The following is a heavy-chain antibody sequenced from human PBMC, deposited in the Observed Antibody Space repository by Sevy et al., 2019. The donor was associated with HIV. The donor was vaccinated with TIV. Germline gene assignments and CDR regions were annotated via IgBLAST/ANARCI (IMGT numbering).Heavy chain of an antibody. V-gene: IGHV3-49*04. CDR3: TREGGATDWGMDV. J-gene: IGHJ6*02. Sequence: GGSLRLSCTVSGVTLGDYDMSWVRQAPGKGLEWVGFIRNKAYGGTREYAASVKGRFTISRDESKIITNLQMNSLKAEDTAVYYCTREGGATDWGMDVWGQGTTVTVSS. CDR1: GVTLGDYD. D-gene: IGHD1-26*01. CDR2: IRNKAYGGTR.